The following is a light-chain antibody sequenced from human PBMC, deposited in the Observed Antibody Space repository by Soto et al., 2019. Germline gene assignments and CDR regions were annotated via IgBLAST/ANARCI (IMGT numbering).Light chain of an antibody. J-gene: IGKJ1*01. V-gene: IGKV3-15*01. CDR2: GAS. CDR1: QSIGRD. Sequence: EIMMTQSPANVSVFPGESATLSCRASQSIGRDLAWYQQKAGQVPRLLIYGASTRATGIPARSSGGGSGTEFTLTISSLQSDDFAVYYCQQYFHWRTFGQGTKVE. CDR3: QQYFHWRT.